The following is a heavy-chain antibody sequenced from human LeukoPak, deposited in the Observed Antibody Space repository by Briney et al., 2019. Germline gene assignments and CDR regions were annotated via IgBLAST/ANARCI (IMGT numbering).Heavy chain of an antibody. CDR1: GGSISSSSYY. V-gene: IGHV4-39*01. J-gene: IGHJ4*02. Sequence: PSETLSLTCTVSGGSISSSSYYWGWIRQPPGKGLEWIGSIYYSGSTYYNPPLKSRVTISVDTSKNQFSLKLSSVTAADTAVYYCARLKDRITRSDYFDYWGQGTLVTVSS. D-gene: IGHD3-10*01. CDR2: IYYSGST. CDR3: ARLKDRITRSDYFDY.